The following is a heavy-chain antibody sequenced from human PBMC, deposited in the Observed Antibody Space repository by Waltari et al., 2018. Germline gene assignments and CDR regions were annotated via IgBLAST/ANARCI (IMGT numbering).Heavy chain of an antibody. J-gene: IGHJ4*02. CDR2: INHSGST. Sequence: QVQLQQWGAGLLKPSETLSLTCAVYGGSFSGYYGSWIRQPPGKGLEWIGEINHSGSTNYNPSLKSRVTISVDTSKNQFSLKLSSVTAADTAVYYCARRPGYSSGWAFDYWGQGTLVTVSS. V-gene: IGHV4-34*01. CDR1: GGSFSGYY. D-gene: IGHD6-19*01. CDR3: ARRPGYSSGWAFDY.